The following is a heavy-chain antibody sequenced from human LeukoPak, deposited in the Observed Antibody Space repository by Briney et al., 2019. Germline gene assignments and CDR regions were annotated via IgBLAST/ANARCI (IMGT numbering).Heavy chain of an antibody. V-gene: IGHV3-21*01. CDR3: ARDRMVRGVIMPDAFDI. CDR1: GFTFSSYS. CDR2: ISSSSSYI. J-gene: IGHJ3*02. Sequence: GGSLRLSCAASGFTFSSYSMNWVRQAPGKGLEWVSSISSSSSYIYYADSVKGRFTISRDNAKNSLYLQMNSLRAEDTAVYYCARDRMVRGVIMPDAFDIWGQGTMVTVSS. D-gene: IGHD3-10*01.